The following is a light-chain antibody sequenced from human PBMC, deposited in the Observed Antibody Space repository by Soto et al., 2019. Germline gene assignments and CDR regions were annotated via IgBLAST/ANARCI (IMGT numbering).Light chain of an antibody. V-gene: IGKV1-5*03. CDR2: KGS. Sequence: DIQMTQSPATLSACVGARVTITGRASQSISIWLAWYQQKPGKAPKILIYKGSSLESGVPSRFSGSGSGTEFTLTISSLQPDDFATYYCQQYSTYTPRTFGQGTKVDI. CDR1: QSISIW. J-gene: IGKJ1*01. CDR3: QQYSTYTPRT.